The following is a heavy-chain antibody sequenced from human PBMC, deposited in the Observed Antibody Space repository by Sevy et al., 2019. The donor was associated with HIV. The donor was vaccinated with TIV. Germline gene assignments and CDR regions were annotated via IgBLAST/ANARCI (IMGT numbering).Heavy chain of an antibody. CDR2: IIPILGTV. CDR3: ARGDGNGWYYFDY. Sequence: ASVKVSCKASGGTFSSYGISWVRQAPGQGLEWLGGIIPILGTVNYAQKFQGRVTMTADESTKTAYMELSSRRSEDTAVYYCARGDGNGWYYFDYWGQETLVTVSS. J-gene: IGHJ4*02. CDR1: GGTFSSYG. V-gene: IGHV1-69*13. D-gene: IGHD6-19*01.